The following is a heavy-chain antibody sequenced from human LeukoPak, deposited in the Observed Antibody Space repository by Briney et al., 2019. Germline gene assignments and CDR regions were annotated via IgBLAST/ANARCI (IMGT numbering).Heavy chain of an antibody. J-gene: IGHJ5*02. V-gene: IGHV3-43*02. CDR1: GFTSHDYA. Sequence: PGGSLRLSCAASGFTSHDYAMHWVRQAPGKGLEWVSLISGDGGSTYYADSVKGRFTISRDNSKNSLYLQMNSLRTEDTALYYCAKDRSHVLLWFGESDWFDPWGQGTLVTVSS. CDR2: ISGDGGST. D-gene: IGHD3-10*01. CDR3: AKDRSHVLLWFGESDWFDP.